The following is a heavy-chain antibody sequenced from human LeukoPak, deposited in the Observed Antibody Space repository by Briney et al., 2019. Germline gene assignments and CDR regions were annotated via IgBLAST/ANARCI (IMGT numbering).Heavy chain of an antibody. J-gene: IGHJ4*02. CDR3: ATNYYDSSGYVDY. CDR1: GYSFTSYW. CDR2: IYPGDSDT. V-gene: IGHV5-51*01. Sequence: GESLKISCKGSGYSFTSYWIAWVRQMPGKGLEWMGIIYPGDSDTRYSPSFQGQVTISTDKSISTAYLQWSSLKASDTAMYYCATNYYDSSGYVDYWGQGTLVTVSS. D-gene: IGHD3-22*01.